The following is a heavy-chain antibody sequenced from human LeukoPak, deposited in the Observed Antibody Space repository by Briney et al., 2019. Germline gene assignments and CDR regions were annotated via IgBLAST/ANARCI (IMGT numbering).Heavy chain of an antibody. CDR3: ARGRQEVSMIVVVMTAVSYYLDV. CDR1: GASIIHEHYY. D-gene: IGHD3-22*01. V-gene: IGHV4-39*07. Sequence: SETLSLTCTVSGASIIHEHYYWGWIRQPPGKGLEWIGTIYYTGRSYYNPSLTSRVAMSADTSKNQFSLNLRSLTAADTAVYYCARGRQEVSMIVVVMTAVSYYLDVWGKGTTVTVS. J-gene: IGHJ6*03. CDR2: IYYTGRS.